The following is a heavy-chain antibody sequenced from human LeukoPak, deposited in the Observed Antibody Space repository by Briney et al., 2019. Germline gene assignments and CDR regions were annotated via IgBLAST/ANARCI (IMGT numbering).Heavy chain of an antibody. Sequence: PGRSLRLSCAASGFTFSSYGMRWVRQAPGKGLEWVAVISYDGSNKYFADSVKGRFTISRDNSKNTLYLQMNSLRAEDTAVYYCAKDRAEYSRDYFDYWGQGTLVTVSS. D-gene: IGHD6-6*01. CDR1: GFTFSSYG. CDR3: AKDRAEYSRDYFDY. CDR2: ISYDGSNK. V-gene: IGHV3-30*18. J-gene: IGHJ4*02.